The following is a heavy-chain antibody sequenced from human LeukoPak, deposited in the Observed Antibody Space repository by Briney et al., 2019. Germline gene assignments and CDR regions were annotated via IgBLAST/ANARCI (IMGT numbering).Heavy chain of an antibody. CDR2: IYYSGST. J-gene: IGHJ1*01. CDR1: GGSISSYY. CDR3: ARDFGSSWYPEYFQH. D-gene: IGHD6-13*01. Sequence: PSETLSLTCTVSGGSISSYYWSWIRQPPGKGLEWIGYIYYSGSTNYNPSLKSRVTISVDTSKNQFSLKLSSVTAADTAVYYCARDFGSSWYPEYFQHWGQGTLVTVSS. V-gene: IGHV4-59*12.